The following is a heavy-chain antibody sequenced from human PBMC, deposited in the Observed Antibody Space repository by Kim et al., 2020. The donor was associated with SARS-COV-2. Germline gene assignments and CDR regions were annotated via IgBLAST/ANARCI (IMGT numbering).Heavy chain of an antibody. V-gene: IGHV4-4*07. J-gene: IGHJ6*02. CDR3: ARERRYYYYGMDV. Sequence: YNPSGRSRGPMSVDTSKNQFSLKLSSVTAADTAVYYCARERRYYYYGMDVWGQGTTVTVSS.